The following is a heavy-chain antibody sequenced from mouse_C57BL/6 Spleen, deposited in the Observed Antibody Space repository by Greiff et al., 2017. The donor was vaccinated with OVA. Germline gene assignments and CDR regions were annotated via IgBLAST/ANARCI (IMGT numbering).Heavy chain of an antibody. CDR2: ISSGSSTI. CDR1: GFTFSDYG. D-gene: IGHD2-1*01. CDR3: ARTIYYGNSGYAMDY. V-gene: IGHV5-17*01. Sequence: EVKLQESGGGLVKPGGSLKLSCAASGFTFSDYGMHWVRQAPEKGLEWVAYISSGSSTIYYADTVKGRFTISRDNAKNTLFLQMTSLRSEDTAMYYCARTIYYGNSGYAMDYWGQGTSVTVAS. J-gene: IGHJ4*01.